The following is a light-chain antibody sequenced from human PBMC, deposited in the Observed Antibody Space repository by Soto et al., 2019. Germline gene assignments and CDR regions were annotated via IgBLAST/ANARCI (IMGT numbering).Light chain of an antibody. J-gene: IGLJ3*02. CDR3: CSRGTTTTWM. Sequence: QSALTQPASVSGSPGQSITISCTGTNSDIGTSNLVSWYQQHPGKAPKFLIYEVTERPSGVSNRFSGSKSGNTASLTISGLQAEDEADYYCCSRGTTTTWMFGGGTKLTVL. CDR1: NSDIGTSNL. CDR2: EVT. V-gene: IGLV2-23*02.